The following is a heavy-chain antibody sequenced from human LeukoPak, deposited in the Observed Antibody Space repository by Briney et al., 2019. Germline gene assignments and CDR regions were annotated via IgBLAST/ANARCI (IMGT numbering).Heavy chain of an antibody. CDR3: ARDSPSGGYGY. J-gene: IGHJ4*02. Sequence: PGRSLRLSCAASGFTFSSYAMHWVRQAPGKGLGWVAVISYDGSNKYYADSVKGRFTISRDNSKNTLYLQMNSLRAEDTAVYYCARDSPSGGYGYWGQGTLVTVSS. D-gene: IGHD5-12*01. CDR2: ISYDGSNK. V-gene: IGHV3-30-3*01. CDR1: GFTFSSYA.